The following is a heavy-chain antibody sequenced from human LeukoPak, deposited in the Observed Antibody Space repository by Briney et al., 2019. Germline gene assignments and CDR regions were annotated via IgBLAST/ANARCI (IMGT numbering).Heavy chain of an antibody. CDR1: GFIFSDYY. V-gene: IGHV3-11*01. Sequence: PGGSLRLSCAASGFIFSDYYMSWIRQAPGKGLEWASYISSSSGTIYYADSVKGRFTISRDNAKNSLYLQMNSLRAEDTAVYSCATGRGYSGFDLHAFDIWGQGTVVTVSS. D-gene: IGHD5-12*01. CDR2: ISSSSGTI. J-gene: IGHJ3*02. CDR3: ATGRGYSGFDLHAFDI.